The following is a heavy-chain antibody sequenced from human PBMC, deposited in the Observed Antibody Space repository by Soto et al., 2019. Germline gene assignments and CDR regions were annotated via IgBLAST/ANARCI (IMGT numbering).Heavy chain of an antibody. V-gene: IGHV4-39*07. Sequence: SETLSLTCTVSGGSISSRSYYWGWIRQPPGKGLEWIGSIYYSGSTYYNPSLKSRVTISVDTSKNQFSLKLSSVTAADTAVYYCARQLPSGSYYFDYWGQGTLVTVSS. CDR1: GGSISSRSYY. D-gene: IGHD1-26*01. CDR3: ARQLPSGSYYFDY. J-gene: IGHJ4*02. CDR2: IYYSGST.